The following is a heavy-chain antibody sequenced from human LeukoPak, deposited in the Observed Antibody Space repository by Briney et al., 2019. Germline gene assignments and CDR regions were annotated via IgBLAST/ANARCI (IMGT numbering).Heavy chain of an antibody. CDR2: IKQDGSEK. J-gene: IGHJ4*02. Sequence: PGGSLRLSCAASGFSFSNYWMSWVRQAPGEGLEWVANIKQDGSEKYYVDSVKGRFTISRDNAKNSLFLQMNSLRAEDTAVYYCARDQWQWLGHFDYWGQGTLVTVSS. D-gene: IGHD6-19*01. CDR1: GFSFSNYW. CDR3: ARDQWQWLGHFDY. V-gene: IGHV3-7*04.